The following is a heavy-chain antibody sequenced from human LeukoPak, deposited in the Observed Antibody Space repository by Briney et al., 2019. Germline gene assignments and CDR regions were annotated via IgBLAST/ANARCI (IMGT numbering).Heavy chain of an antibody. Sequence: GESLKISCKGSGYSFTSYWISWLRQMPGKGLEWMGRIDPSDSYTNYSPSFQGHVTISADKSISTAYLQWSSLKASDTAMYYCARQKDYYDSSGYVRDAFDIWGQGTMVTVSS. CDR2: IDPSDSYT. V-gene: IGHV5-10-1*01. CDR3: ARQKDYYDSSGYVRDAFDI. J-gene: IGHJ3*02. CDR1: GYSFTSYW. D-gene: IGHD3-22*01.